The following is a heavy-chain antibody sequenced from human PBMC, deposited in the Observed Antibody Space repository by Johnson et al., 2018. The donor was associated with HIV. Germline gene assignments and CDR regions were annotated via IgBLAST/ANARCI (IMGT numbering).Heavy chain of an antibody. CDR2: ISYDGSNK. Sequence: QVQLVESGGGVVQPGRSLRLSCAASGFTFSNSAMHWVRQAPGKGLEWVAVISYDGSNKYYADSVKGRFTISRDNAKNSLYLQMNSLRAEHTAVYYCAKDRYSYGSGAGIDAFDIWGQGTVVTVSS. CDR3: AKDRYSYGSGAGIDAFDI. D-gene: IGHD3-10*01. J-gene: IGHJ3*02. CDR1: GFTFSNSA. V-gene: IGHV3-30*04.